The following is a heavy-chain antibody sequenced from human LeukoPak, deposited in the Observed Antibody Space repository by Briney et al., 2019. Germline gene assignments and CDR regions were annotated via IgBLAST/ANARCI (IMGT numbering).Heavy chain of an antibody. CDR1: GGSMSSYY. V-gene: IGHV4-59*01. CDR3: ARDQGSWWFDP. CDR2: IYYSGST. J-gene: IGHJ5*02. D-gene: IGHD3-10*01. Sequence: SETLSLTCSVSGGSMSSYYWSWMRQPPGKGLEWIGYIYYSGSTDYNPSLKSRVTISLDTSKNQFPLKLTSVTAADTAVYYCARDQGSWWFDPWGQGTLVTVSS.